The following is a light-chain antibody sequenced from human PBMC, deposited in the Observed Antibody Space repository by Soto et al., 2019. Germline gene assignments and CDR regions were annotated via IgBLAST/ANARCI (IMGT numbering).Light chain of an antibody. V-gene: IGKV1-5*03. CDR1: QSISTW. J-gene: IGKJ1*01. CDR3: QQYSTYWT. CDR2: KAS. Sequence: DIQMTQSPSTLSASVGDRVTITCRASQSISTWLAWYQQKAGKAPKLLIYKASILESGVPSRFSGSGSGTEFTLTISSLQPDDVATYYCQQYSTYWTFGQGTKVEIK.